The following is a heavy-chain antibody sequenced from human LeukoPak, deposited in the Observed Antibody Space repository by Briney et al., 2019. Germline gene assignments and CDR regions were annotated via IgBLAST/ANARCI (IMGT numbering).Heavy chain of an antibody. D-gene: IGHD3-9*01. Sequence: EASVKVSCKASGYTFTGYYMHWVRQAPGQWLEWMGWINPNSGGTNYARKFQGRVTMTRDTSISTAYMELSRLRSDDTAVYYCARGVGSGYFDYYYYMDVWGKGTTVTVSS. CDR2: INPNSGGT. J-gene: IGHJ6*03. V-gene: IGHV1-2*02. CDR3: ARGVGSGYFDYYYYMDV. CDR1: GYTFTGYY.